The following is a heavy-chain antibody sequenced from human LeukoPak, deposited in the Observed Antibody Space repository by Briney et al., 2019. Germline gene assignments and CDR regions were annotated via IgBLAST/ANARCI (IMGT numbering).Heavy chain of an antibody. CDR1: GLTFDDYG. CDR2: INWNGGTT. CDR3: ARNSGANVYTYSFQY. D-gene: IGHD1-26*01. V-gene: IGHV3-20*04. J-gene: IGHJ4*02. Sequence: RTGGSLRLFCVASGLTFDDYGMSWVRQAPGKGLEWVSGINWNGGTTTYADSVKGRFTISRDNAKNSLYLQMNSLRVEDTAFYYCARNSGANVYTYSFQYWGRGTLVTVSS.